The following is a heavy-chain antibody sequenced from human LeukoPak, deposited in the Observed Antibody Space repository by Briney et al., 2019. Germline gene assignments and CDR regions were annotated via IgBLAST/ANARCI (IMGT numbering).Heavy chain of an antibody. CDR1: GYIFINYY. CDR2: INASGGST. CDR3: ARENGYRRGFDY. J-gene: IGHJ4*02. Sequence: GASVKVSCKASGYIFINYYMHWVRQAPGQGLEWMGIINASGGSTSYAQKVQGRVTMTRDTSTSTIYMELSSLRSEDTAVYYCARENGYRRGFDYWGRGTLVTVSS. V-gene: IGHV1-46*01. D-gene: IGHD6-13*01.